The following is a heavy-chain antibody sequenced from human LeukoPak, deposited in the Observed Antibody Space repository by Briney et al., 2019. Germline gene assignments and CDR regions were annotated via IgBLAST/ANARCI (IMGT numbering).Heavy chain of an antibody. D-gene: IGHD3-9*01. CDR1: GYTLTELS. CDR3: ARETYYDILTGYLNWFDP. Sequence: ASVKVSCKVSGYTLTELSMHWVRQAPGKGLEWMGGFDPEDGETIYAQKFQGRVTMTTDTSTSTAYMELRSLRSDDTAVYYCARETYYDILTGYLNWFDPWGQGTLVTVSS. V-gene: IGHV1-24*01. CDR2: FDPEDGET. J-gene: IGHJ5*02.